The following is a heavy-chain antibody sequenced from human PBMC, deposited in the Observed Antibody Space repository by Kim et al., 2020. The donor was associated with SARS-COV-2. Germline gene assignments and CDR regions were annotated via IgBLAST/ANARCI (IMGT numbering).Heavy chain of an antibody. CDR3: ARELGVATISVGGPGADY. D-gene: IGHD5-12*01. Sequence: GGSLRLSCAASGFTFSSYSMNWVRQAPGKGLEWVSSISSSSSYIYYADSVKGRFTISRDNAKNSLYLQINSLRAEDTAVYYCARELGVATISVGGPGADYWGQGALVTVSS. V-gene: IGHV3-21*01. CDR2: ISSSSSYI. J-gene: IGHJ4*02. CDR1: GFTFSSYS.